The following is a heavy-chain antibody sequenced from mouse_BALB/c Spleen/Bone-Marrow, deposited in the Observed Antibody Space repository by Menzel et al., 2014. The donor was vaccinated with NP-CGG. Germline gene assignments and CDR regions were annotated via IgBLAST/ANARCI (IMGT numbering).Heavy chain of an antibody. CDR2: IYPGNVNT. CDR3: AREGNPYAMDY. V-gene: IGHV1S56*01. J-gene: IGHJ4*01. D-gene: IGHD2-1*01. Sequence: VQGVESGPELVKPGASVMISCKASGYTFTSYYIHWVKQRPGQGLEWIGWIYPGNVNTKYNEKFKGKATLTADESSSTAYMQLSSLTSEDSAVYFCAREGNPYAMDYWGQGTSVTVSS. CDR1: GYTFTSYY.